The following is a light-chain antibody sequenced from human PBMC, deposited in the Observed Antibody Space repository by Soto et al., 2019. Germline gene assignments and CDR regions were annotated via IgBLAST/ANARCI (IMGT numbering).Light chain of an antibody. Sequence: EIVMTQSPATLSVSPGERATLSCRASQSVSTNLAWYQQKPGQAPRLLIYATSTKATGIPGTFSGSGSGTEFTLTISSLQSEDFGVYSCQQYNICTYTFGQGTKLEIK. J-gene: IGKJ2*01. CDR1: QSVSTN. V-gene: IGKV3-15*01. CDR3: QQYNICTYT. CDR2: ATS.